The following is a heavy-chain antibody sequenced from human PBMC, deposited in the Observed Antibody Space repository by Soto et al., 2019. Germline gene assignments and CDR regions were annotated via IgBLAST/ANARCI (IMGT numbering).Heavy chain of an antibody. V-gene: IGHV3-9*01. CDR2: INWNGGST. Sequence: EVQLVESGGGLVQPGRSLRLSCAASGFTFDYYAMHWVRQAPGKGLEWVSGINWNGGSTGYADSVMGRFTISRDNAKNSMYLQMNSLRAEDTAFYYCAKAGYSSGWYGNWFDPWGQGALVTVSS. CDR1: GFTFDYYA. J-gene: IGHJ5*02. CDR3: AKAGYSSGWYGNWFDP. D-gene: IGHD6-19*01.